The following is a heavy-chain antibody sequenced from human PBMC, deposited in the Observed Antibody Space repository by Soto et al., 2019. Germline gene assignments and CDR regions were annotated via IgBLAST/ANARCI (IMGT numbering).Heavy chain of an antibody. Sequence: PSETLSLTCTVSGGSISSSSYYWGWIRQPPGKGLEWIGRIYYSGSTYFNPSLKSRVTISIDTSKNQVSLKLSSVTAADTAVYYCARGHFGSRSSYNWGQRTLVTVSS. J-gene: IGHJ4*02. V-gene: IGHV4-39*01. D-gene: IGHD3-10*01. CDR2: IYYSGST. CDR3: ARGHFGSRSSYN. CDR1: GGSISSSSYY.